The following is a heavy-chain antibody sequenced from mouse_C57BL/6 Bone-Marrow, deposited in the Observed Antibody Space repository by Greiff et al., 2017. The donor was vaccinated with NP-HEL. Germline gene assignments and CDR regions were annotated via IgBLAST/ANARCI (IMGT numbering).Heavy chain of an antibody. V-gene: IGHV6-6*01. J-gene: IGHJ4*01. CDR1: GFTFSDAW. CDR3: TRRDYYGSSYELDY. D-gene: IGHD1-1*01. CDR2: IRNKANNHAT. Sequence: EVQLVESGGGLVQPGGSMKLSCAASGFTFSDAWMDWVRQSPEKGLEWVAEIRNKANNHATYYAESVKGRFTISRDDSKSSVYLQMNSIKAEDTGIYYCTRRDYYGSSYELDYWGQGTSVTVSS.